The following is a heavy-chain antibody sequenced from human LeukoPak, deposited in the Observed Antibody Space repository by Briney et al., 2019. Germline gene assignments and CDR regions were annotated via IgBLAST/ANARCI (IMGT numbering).Heavy chain of an antibody. D-gene: IGHD3-10*01. CDR1: GGSISSYY. V-gene: IGHV4-4*07. CDR3: ARERVGSGSYYPIYYYYYYMDV. J-gene: IGHJ6*03. CDR2: IYTSGST. Sequence: PSETLSLTGTVSGGSISSYYWSWIRQPAGKGLEWIGRIYTSGSTNYNPSLKSRVTMSVDTSKNQFSLKLSSVTAADTAVYYCARERVGSGSYYPIYYYYYYMDVWGKGTTVTISS.